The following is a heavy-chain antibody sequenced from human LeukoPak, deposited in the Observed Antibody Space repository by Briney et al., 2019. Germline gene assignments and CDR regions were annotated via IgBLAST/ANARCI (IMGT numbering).Heavy chain of an antibody. CDR3: AREGYCSSTSCYTALNHYYYMDV. Sequence: GGSLRLSCAASGFTFSSYSMNWVRQAPGKGLEWVSSISSSSSYIYYADSVKGRFTISRDNAKNSLYLQMNSLRAEDTAVYYCAREGYCSSTSCYTALNHYYYMDVWGKGTTVTVSS. J-gene: IGHJ6*03. CDR1: GFTFSSYS. CDR2: ISSSSSYI. V-gene: IGHV3-21*01. D-gene: IGHD2-2*02.